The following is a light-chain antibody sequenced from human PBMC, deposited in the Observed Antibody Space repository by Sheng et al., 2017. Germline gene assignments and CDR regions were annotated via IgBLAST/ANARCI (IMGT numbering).Light chain of an antibody. CDR1: ESVSNTY. CDR3: QQYNDWPMST. CDR2: GAS. Sequence: EIVLTQSPDTLSLSPGERATLSCRASESVSNTYLAWYQQIPGQAPRLLIYGASTRATGIPDRFSGSGSGTDFTLSISSLQSEDFAVYYCQQYNDWPMSTFGQGTKLEIK. J-gene: IGKJ2*01. V-gene: IGKV3D-15*01.